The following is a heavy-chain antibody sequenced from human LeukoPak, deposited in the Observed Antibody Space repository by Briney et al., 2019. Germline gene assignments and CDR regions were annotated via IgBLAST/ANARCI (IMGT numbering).Heavy chain of an antibody. D-gene: IGHD3-10*01. Sequence: SETLSLTCTVSGGSISSSYWSWIRQPPGQGLEWIGYIYNSGSTSYNPSLKSRVTISIDTSKSQFSLNLNSVTAADTAVYYCARHAAGRGFWGQGTLVTVSS. CDR2: IYNSGST. J-gene: IGHJ4*02. V-gene: IGHV4-59*08. CDR1: GGSISSSY. CDR3: ARHAAGRGF.